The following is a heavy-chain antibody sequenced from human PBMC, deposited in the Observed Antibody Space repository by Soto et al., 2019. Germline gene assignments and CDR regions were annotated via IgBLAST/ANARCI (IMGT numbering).Heavy chain of an antibody. J-gene: IGHJ4*02. V-gene: IGHV1-18*01. Sequence: ASVKVSCKASGYTFANYGISWVRQAPGQGLEWMGWISGCNGNTDYAQKLQGRVTMTTDTSTSTAYMELRSLRSDDTAVYYCARARGLAADGRPFDYWGQGTLVTVSS. CDR1: GYTFANYG. CDR3: ARARGLAADGRPFDY. D-gene: IGHD6-13*01. CDR2: ISGCNGNT.